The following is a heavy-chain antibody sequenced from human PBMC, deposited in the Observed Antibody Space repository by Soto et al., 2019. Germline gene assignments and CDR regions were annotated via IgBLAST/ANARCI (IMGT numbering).Heavy chain of an antibody. J-gene: IGHJ4*02. V-gene: IGHV3-48*03. D-gene: IGHD3-22*01. CDR2: ISSSGSTI. Sequence: GGSLRLSCAASGFTFSSYEMNWARQAPGKGLEWVSYISSSGSTIYYADSVKGRFTISRDNAKNSLYLQMNSLRAEDTAVYYCARVAYDSSGYYRYYFDYWGQGTLVTVSS. CDR3: ARVAYDSSGYYRYYFDY. CDR1: GFTFSSYE.